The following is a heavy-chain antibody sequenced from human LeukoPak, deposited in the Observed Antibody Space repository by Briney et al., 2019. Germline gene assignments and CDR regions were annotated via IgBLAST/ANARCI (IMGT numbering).Heavy chain of an antibody. Sequence: GGSLRLSCAASGFTFSSYLMSWVRQAPGKGLEWVANTKQDGSEKYYADSVKGRFTISRDNAKNSLDLQMNSLRAEDTAVYYCARDTLGEGEDANYAVYYFDYWGQGSVVTVSS. D-gene: IGHD4/OR15-4a*01. CDR3: ARDTLGEGEDANYAVYYFDY. CDR2: TKQDGSEK. CDR1: GFTFSSYL. J-gene: IGHJ4*02. V-gene: IGHV3-7*01.